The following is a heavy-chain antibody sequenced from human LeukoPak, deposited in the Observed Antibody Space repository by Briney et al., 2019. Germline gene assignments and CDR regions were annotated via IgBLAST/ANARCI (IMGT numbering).Heavy chain of an antibody. J-gene: IGHJ4*02. CDR2: IRYDGSNK. CDR1: GFTFSSYG. V-gene: IGHV3-30*02. D-gene: IGHD2-8*01. CDR3: AKDRMNIVLIAPDY. Sequence: GGSLRLSCAASGFTFSSYGMHWVRQAPGKGLEWVAFIRYDGSNKYYADSVKGRFTISRDNSKNTLYLQMNSLRAEDTAVYYCAKDRMNIVLIAPDYWGQGTLVTVSS.